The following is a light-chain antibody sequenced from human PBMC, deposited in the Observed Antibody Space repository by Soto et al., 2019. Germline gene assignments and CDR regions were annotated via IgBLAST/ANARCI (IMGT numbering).Light chain of an antibody. CDR2: RAS. J-gene: IGKJ1*01. Sequence: DILMTQSPVTLSLSPGGRATLSCRASQSVSSNLAWYQQKPGQAPRLLIQRASTRATGIPARFSGSGSGTEFTLTISSLQSEDFAVYFCQQYNNWPGTFGQGTKVEIK. CDR1: QSVSSN. CDR3: QQYNNWPGT. V-gene: IGKV3-15*01.